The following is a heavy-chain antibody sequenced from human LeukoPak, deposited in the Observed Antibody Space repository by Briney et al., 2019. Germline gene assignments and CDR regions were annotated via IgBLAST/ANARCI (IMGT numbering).Heavy chain of an antibody. J-gene: IGHJ4*02. Sequence: PGRSLRLSCAASGFTFSSYAMHWVRQAPGKGLEWVAVIWYDGSNKYYADSVKGRFTISRDNSKNTLYLQMNSLRAEDTAVYYCARDWEVGTYYFDYWGQGTLVTVSS. CDR1: GFTFSSYA. V-gene: IGHV3-33*08. CDR3: ARDWEVGTYYFDY. CDR2: IWYDGSNK. D-gene: IGHD1-26*01.